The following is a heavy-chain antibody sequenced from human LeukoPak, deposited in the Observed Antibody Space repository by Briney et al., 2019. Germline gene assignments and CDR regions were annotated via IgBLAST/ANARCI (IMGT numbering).Heavy chain of an antibody. D-gene: IGHD2/OR15-2a*01. V-gene: IGHV5-51*01. J-gene: IGHJ4*02. CDR3: ARPFGNHFDY. CDR2: IHPSDSDT. CDR1: GYTFTSFW. Sequence: GESLKISCKGSGYTFTSFWIGWVRQMPGKGLEWMGIIHPSDSDTRYSPSFQGQVTFSVDRSITTAYLQWSSLKASDTAMYYCARPFGNHFDYWGTGALVNVSS.